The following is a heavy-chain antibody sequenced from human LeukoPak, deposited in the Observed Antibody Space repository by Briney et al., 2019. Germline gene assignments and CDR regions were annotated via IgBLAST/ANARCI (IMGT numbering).Heavy chain of an antibody. D-gene: IGHD2/OR15-2a*01. V-gene: IGHV3-23*01. CDR2: ISGSGGST. CDR3: AEPPPCRRWDYFEGDL. J-gene: IGHJ6*02. CDR1: GFTFSSYA. Sequence: QPGGSLRLSCAASGFTFSSYAMSWVRQAPGKGLEWVSAISGSGGSTYYADSVKGRFTISRDNSKNTLYLQMNSLRAEDTAVYYWAEPPPCRRWDYFEGDLLGQGTPGTVS.